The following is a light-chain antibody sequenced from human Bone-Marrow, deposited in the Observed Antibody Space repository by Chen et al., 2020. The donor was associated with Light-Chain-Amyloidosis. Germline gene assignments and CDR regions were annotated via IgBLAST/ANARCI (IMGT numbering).Light chain of an antibody. V-gene: IGKV1-33*01. J-gene: IGKJ3*01. CDR2: DVS. CDR3: KEFDNMPIA. Sequence: DIQMTQSPSSLSASIGDRVTITCQASQDISNYLNWYQQKPGKAPKLLISDVSKLQTGVQSRVSESGSGTDFTFNISRLQPKGTATYSCKEFDNMPIAFGPGTKVDIK. CDR1: QDISNY.